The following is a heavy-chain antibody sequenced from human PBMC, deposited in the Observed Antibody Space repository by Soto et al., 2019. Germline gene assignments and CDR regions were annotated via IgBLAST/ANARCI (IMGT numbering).Heavy chain of an antibody. V-gene: IGHV3-21*01. J-gene: IGHJ5*02. Sequence: LRLSCAASGFTFSSYSMNWVRQAPGKGLEWVSSISSSSSYIYYADSVKGRFTISRDNAKNSLYLQMNSLRAEDTAVYYGARIWAVTTNWFDPWGQGTLVTVSS. D-gene: IGHD4-17*01. CDR1: GFTFSSYS. CDR2: ISSSSSYI. CDR3: ARIWAVTTNWFDP.